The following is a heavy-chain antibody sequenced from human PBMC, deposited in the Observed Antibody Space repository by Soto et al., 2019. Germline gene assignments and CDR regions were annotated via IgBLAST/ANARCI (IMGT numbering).Heavy chain of an antibody. D-gene: IGHD2-2*01. Sequence: PSETLSLTCSVSGASSSSDNFYWSWIRQQPGKGLEWIGYIYYSGSSDYNPSLKSRVTISSNTSKNQFSLKLSSVTAADTAVYYCAREDCSSNSCYFDYWGQGTLVTVSS. CDR3: AREDCSSNSCYFDY. V-gene: IGHV4-31*03. CDR2: IYYSGSS. CDR1: GASSSSDNFY. J-gene: IGHJ4*02.